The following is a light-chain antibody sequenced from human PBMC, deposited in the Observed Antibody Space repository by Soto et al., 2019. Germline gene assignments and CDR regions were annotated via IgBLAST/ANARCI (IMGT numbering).Light chain of an antibody. CDR1: QSIGNW. CDR3: LQDINYPWT. CDR2: DAS. J-gene: IGKJ1*01. Sequence: DIQMTQSPSTLSASVGDRVTITCRASQSIGNWLAWYQQKPGKAPKLLIYDASSLESGVPSRFSGSGSGTDFTLAISSLQPEDSATYCCLQDINYPWTFGQGTKVDIK. V-gene: IGKV1-5*01.